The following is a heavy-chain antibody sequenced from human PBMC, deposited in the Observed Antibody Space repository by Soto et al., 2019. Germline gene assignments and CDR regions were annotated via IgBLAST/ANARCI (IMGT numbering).Heavy chain of an antibody. V-gene: IGHV1-18*01. J-gene: IGHJ4*02. CDR3: ARGPYLIRGVISPPFDD. CDR1: GYTFTSYG. Sequence: ASVKVSCKASGYTFTSYGISWVRQAPGQGLEWMGWISAYNGNTNYAQKLQGRVTMTTDTSTSTAYMELRSLRFEDTALYYCARGPYLIRGVISPPFDDWGLGTLVTVSS. D-gene: IGHD3-10*01. CDR2: ISAYNGNT.